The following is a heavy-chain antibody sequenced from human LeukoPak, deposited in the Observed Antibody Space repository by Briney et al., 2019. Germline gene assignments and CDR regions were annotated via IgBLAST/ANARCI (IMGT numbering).Heavy chain of an antibody. CDR2: SSGSGGST. CDR1: GFTFSSYG. J-gene: IGHJ4*02. CDR3: AKGKVYGGAFDY. Sequence: GGSLRLSCAASGFTFSSYGMHWVRQAPGKGLEWVSDSSGSGGSTHYADSVKGRFTISRDNSKNTLYLQMNSLRAEDTAVYYCAKGKVYGGAFDYWGQGTLVTVSS. D-gene: IGHD4-23*01. V-gene: IGHV3-23*01.